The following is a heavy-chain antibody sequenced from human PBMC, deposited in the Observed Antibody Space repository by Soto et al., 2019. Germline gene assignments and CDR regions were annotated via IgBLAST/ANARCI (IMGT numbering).Heavy chain of an antibody. CDR2: IWYDGSNK. CDR3: AREIAVAGISFDY. J-gene: IGHJ4*02. V-gene: IGHV3-33*01. CDR1: GFTFSSYG. Sequence: LRLSCAASGFTFSSYGMHWVRQAPGKGLEWVAVIWYDGSNKYYADSVKGRFTISRDNSKNTLYLQMNSLRAEDTAVYYCAREIAVAGISFDYWGQGTLVTVSS. D-gene: IGHD6-19*01.